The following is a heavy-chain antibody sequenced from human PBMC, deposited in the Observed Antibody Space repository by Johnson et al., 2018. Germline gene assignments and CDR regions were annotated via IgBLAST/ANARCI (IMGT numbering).Heavy chain of an antibody. Sequence: QVQLVESGGGLVKPGGSLRLSCAASGFTFNDYYMRWIRQAPGKGLEWVSYISSSGSTIKSADSVKGRFTISRDNAKHSLYLQMDSLRAEDTAVYDCARAAKRDLDYGFWSGSLHFDCWGQGTLVSVSS. V-gene: IGHV3-11*01. CDR2: ISSSGSTI. D-gene: IGHD3-3*01. CDR3: ARAAKRDLDYGFWSGSLHFDC. CDR1: GFTFNDYY. J-gene: IGHJ4*02.